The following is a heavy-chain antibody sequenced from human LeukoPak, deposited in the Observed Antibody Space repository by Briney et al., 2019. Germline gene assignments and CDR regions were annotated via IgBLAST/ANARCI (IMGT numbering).Heavy chain of an antibody. CDR1: GYTFTGYY. CDR2: INPNSGGT. J-gene: IGHJ4*02. CDR3: ARPTLSPYYYDSSGDYDY. V-gene: IGHV1-2*02. Sequence: ASVKVSCKASGYTFTGYYMHWVRQAPGQGLEWMGWINPNSGGTNYAQKFQGRVTMTRDTSISTACMELSRLRSDDTAVYYCARPTLSPYYYDSSGDYDYWGQGTLVTVSS. D-gene: IGHD3-22*01.